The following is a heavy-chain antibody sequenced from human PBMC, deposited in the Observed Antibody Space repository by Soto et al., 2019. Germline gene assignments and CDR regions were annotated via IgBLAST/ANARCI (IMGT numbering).Heavy chain of an antibody. J-gene: IGHJ3*02. D-gene: IGHD4-17*01. CDR1: GGSFSGYF. CDR3: TRGREVTVTDELVAWDI. V-gene: IGHV4-34*01. Sequence: QVQLQQWGAGLLKPSETLSLTCAVYGGSFSGYFWSWIRQPPGKGLEWIGEINHSGSTNYNPSLKSRVTKSVDTSKNQFSRKLSSVTAADMARYYCTRGREVTVTDELVAWDIWGQGTRVTVSS. CDR2: INHSGST.